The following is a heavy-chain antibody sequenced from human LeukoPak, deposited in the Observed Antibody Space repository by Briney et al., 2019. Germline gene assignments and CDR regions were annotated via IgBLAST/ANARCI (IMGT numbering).Heavy chain of an antibody. Sequence: SQTLSLTCTVSGGSISSGGYYWSWIRQHPGKGLEWIGYIYYGGSTYYNPSLKSRVTISVDTSKNQFSLKLSSVTAADTAVYYCARGSDYDSSGVDLWGRGTLVTVSS. CDR2: IYYGGST. CDR1: GGSISSGGYY. D-gene: IGHD3-22*01. CDR3: ARGSDYDSSGVDL. J-gene: IGHJ2*01. V-gene: IGHV4-31*03.